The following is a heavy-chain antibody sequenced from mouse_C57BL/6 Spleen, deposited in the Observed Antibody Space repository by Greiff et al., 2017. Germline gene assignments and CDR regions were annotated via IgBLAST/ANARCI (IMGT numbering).Heavy chain of an antibody. CDR1: GYTFTSYW. J-gene: IGHJ3*01. V-gene: IGHV1-64*01. CDR3: ARAGPGSLWCAY. D-gene: IGHD6-2*01. Sequence: VQLQQPGAELVKPGASVKLSCKASGYTFTSYWMHWVKQRPGQGLEWIGMIHPNSGSTNYNEKFKSKATLPVDKSSSTAYMQLSSLTSEDSAVDYCARAGPGSLWCAYWGQGTLVTVSA. CDR2: IHPNSGST.